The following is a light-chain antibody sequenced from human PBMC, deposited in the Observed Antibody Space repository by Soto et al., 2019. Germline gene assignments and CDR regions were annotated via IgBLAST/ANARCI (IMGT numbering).Light chain of an antibody. Sequence: QSALTQPPSVSGSPGQSVIISCTGTRSDVGSHNRVSWYQQSPGTGPKLIIYEVTNRPSGVPDRFSGSKSGNTASLTISGLQAEDEADYYGSSYTNVHLEVIFGGGTQLTVL. CDR2: EVT. CDR3: SSYTNVHLEVI. CDR1: RSDVGSHNR. V-gene: IGLV2-18*02. J-gene: IGLJ2*01.